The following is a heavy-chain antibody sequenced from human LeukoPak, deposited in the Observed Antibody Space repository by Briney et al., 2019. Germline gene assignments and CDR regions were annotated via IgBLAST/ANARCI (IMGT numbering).Heavy chain of an antibody. CDR2: IYHSGST. J-gene: IGHJ3*02. CDR3: ARVSSVWGGYYDAFDI. D-gene: IGHD3-3*01. Sequence: SETLSLTCAVSGGSISSGGYSWSWLRQPPGKGLEWIGYIYHSGSTYYNPSLKSRVTISVDRSKNQFSLKLSSVTAADTAVYYCARVSSVWGGYYDAFDIWGRGTMVTVSS. V-gene: IGHV4-30-2*01. CDR1: GGSISSGGYS.